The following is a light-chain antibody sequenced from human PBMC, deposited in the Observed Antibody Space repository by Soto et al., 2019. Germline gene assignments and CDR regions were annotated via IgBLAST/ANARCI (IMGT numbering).Light chain of an antibody. CDR3: QQYSSLPLT. V-gene: IGKV3-20*01. CDR2: AAS. J-gene: IGKJ3*01. CDR1: QSVSSSY. Sequence: EIVLTQSPGTLSLSAGERATLSCRASQSVSSSYLAWYQQKPGQAPMLLIYAASSRDTGIPDRFSGSGSGTDFTLTISSLEPEDFAVYYCQQYSSLPLTFGPGTKVDIK.